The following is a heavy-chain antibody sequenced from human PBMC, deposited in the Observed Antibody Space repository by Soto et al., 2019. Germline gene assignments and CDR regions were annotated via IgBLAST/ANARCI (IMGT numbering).Heavy chain of an antibody. Sequence: GASVKVSCKASGGTFSSYTISWVRQAPGQGLEWMGRIIPILGIANYAQKFQGRVTITADKSTSTAYMELSSLRSEDTAVYYCARLSDDRGSDYWGQGTLVTVSS. CDR3: ARLSDDRGSDY. CDR2: IIPILGIA. V-gene: IGHV1-69*02. D-gene: IGHD3-9*01. CDR1: GGTFSSYT. J-gene: IGHJ4*02.